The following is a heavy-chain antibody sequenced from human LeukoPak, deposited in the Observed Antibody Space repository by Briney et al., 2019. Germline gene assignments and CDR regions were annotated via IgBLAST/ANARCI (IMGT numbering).Heavy chain of an antibody. V-gene: IGHV3-11*01. CDR3: ASTIGYCSSTSCYPNF. CDR1: GFTFSDYY. J-gene: IGHJ4*02. CDR2: ISSSGSTI. D-gene: IGHD2-2*01. Sequence: GGSLRLSCAAFGFTFSDYYMSWIRQAPGKGLEWVSYISSSGSTIYYADSVKGRFTISRDNAKNSLYLQMNSLRAEDTAVYYCASTIGYCSSTSCYPNFWGQGTLVTVYS.